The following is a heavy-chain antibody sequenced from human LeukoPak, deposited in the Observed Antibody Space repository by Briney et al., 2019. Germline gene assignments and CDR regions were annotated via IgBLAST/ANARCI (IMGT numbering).Heavy chain of an antibody. CDR1: GFTFSDYW. J-gene: IGHJ4*02. Sequence: GGSLRLTCAASGFTFSDYWMHWVRQTPGKGLVWVSRISYDGGGTNYADSVKGRFTISRDNAKNTLYLQMNSLRVEDTAVYYCVRNMVRGVVYFDSWGQGALVTVSS. CDR3: VRNMVRGVVYFDS. D-gene: IGHD3-10*01. V-gene: IGHV3-74*01. CDR2: ISYDGGGT.